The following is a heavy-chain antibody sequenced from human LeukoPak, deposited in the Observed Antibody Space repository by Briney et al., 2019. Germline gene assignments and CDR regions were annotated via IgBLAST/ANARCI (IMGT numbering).Heavy chain of an antibody. V-gene: IGHV1-46*01. CDR2: INPSGGST. D-gene: IGHD3-22*01. J-gene: IGHJ4*02. CDR3: ASPRLYYDSSGYYYSPTYGFDY. CDR1: GYTFTSYY. Sequence: ASVKVSCKASGYTFTSYYMHWVRQAPGQGLEWMGIINPSGGSTSYAQKFQGGVTMTRDTSTSTVYMELSSLRSEDTAVYYCASPRLYYDSSGYYYSPTYGFDYWGQGTLVTVSS.